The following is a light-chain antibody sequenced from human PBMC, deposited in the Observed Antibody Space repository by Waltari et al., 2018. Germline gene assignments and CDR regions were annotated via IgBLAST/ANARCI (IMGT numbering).Light chain of an antibody. CDR3: QHYHNWPPIT. V-gene: IGKV3-15*01. CDR1: QSISTN. CDR2: GAS. Sequence: EIVMTQSPATPSVSPGERATLSCRASQSISTNLAWYQQKPGQAPRLLIYGASTRATGCPARFSGSGFGTEFTLTISSLRSEDFAVYYCQHYHNWPPITFGQGTRLEIK. J-gene: IGKJ5*01.